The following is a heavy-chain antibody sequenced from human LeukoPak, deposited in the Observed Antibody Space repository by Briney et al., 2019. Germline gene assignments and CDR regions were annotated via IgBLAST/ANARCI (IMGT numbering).Heavy chain of an antibody. D-gene: IGHD3-10*01. V-gene: IGHV3-21*01. CDR2: ISSSSSYI. CDR3: ARGGIRFIDY. Sequence: GGSLRLSCVGTGFTFSTYRMNWVRQAPGKGLEWVSSISSSSSYIYYADSVKGRITISRDNAKNTLYLQMNSLRAEDTAVYYCARGGIRFIDYWGQGTLVTVSS. J-gene: IGHJ4*02. CDR1: GFTFSTYR.